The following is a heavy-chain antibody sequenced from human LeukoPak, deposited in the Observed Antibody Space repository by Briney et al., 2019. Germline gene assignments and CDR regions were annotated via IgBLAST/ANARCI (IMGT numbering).Heavy chain of an antibody. CDR3: ARHVIAVAELDAFDI. CDR1: GFTFSSYA. CDR2: IYYSGST. D-gene: IGHD6-19*01. J-gene: IGHJ3*02. Sequence: SGGSLRLSCAASGFTFSSYAMSWVRQPPGKGLEWIGSIYYSGSTYYNPSLKSRVTISVDTSKNQFSLKLSSVTAADTAVYYCARHVIAVAELDAFDIWGQGTMVTVSS. V-gene: IGHV4-39*01.